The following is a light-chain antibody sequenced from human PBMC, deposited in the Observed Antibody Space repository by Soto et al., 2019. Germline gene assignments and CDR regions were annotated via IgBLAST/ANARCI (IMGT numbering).Light chain of an antibody. CDR2: TTS. V-gene: IGKV1-39*01. CDR3: QHSYSAPT. Sequence: DIQVTQSPSSLSASVGDRVTITCRASQNIFTYVNWYQQRPGKAPNLLIYTTSNLQSGVPSRFSGSGSGTDFTLTISSLQPEDVAAYYCQHSYSAPTFGRGTKVEIK. CDR1: QNIFTY. J-gene: IGKJ2*01.